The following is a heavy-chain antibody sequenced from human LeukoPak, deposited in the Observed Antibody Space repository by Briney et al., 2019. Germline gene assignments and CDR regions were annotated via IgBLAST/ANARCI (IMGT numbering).Heavy chain of an antibody. V-gene: IGHV3-48*02. CDR2: ISSSSSTI. Sequence: GGSLRLSCAASGFTFSSYSMNWVRQAPGKGLEWVSYISSSSSTIYYADSVKGRFTISRDNAKNSLYLQMNSLRDEDTAVYYCARDRGWFGELLSHYYYYGMGVWGQGTTVTVSS. D-gene: IGHD3-10*01. J-gene: IGHJ6*02. CDR3: ARDRGWFGELLSHYYYYGMGV. CDR1: GFTFSSYS.